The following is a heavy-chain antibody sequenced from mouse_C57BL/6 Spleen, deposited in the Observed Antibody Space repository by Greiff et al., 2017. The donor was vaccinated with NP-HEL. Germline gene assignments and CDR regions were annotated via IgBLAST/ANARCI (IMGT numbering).Heavy chain of an antibody. D-gene: IGHD3-1*01. V-gene: IGHV1-61*01. J-gene: IGHJ2*01. CDR3: ARSGLYGNY. CDR1: GYTFTSYW. Sequence: QVQLKQPGAELVRPGSSVKLSCKASGYTFTSYWMDWVKQRPGQGLEWIGNIYPSDSETHYNQKFKDKATLTVDKSSSTAYMQLSSLTSEDSAVYYCARSGLYGNYWGQGTTLTVSS. CDR2: IYPSDSET.